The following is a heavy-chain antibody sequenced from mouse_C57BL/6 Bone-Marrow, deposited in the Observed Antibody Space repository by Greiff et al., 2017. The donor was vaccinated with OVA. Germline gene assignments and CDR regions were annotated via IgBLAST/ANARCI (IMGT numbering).Heavy chain of an antibody. CDR2: IHPSDSDT. CDR1: GYTFTNYW. Sequence: QVQLKESGAELVKPGASVKVSCKASGYTFTNYWMHWVKQRPGQGLEWIGRIHPSDSDTNYNQKFKGKATLTVDKSSSTAYMQLSSLTSEDSAVYYCAIGGSSSFYYAMDYWSQGTSVTVSS. J-gene: IGHJ4*01. CDR3: AIGGSSSFYYAMDY. D-gene: IGHD1-1*01. V-gene: IGHV1-74*01.